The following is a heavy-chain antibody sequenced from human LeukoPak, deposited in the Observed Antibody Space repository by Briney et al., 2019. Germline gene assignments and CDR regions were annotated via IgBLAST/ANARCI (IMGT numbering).Heavy chain of an antibody. Sequence: GGSLRLSCAASGFTFSSYGMHWVRQAPGKGLEWVAFIRYDGSNKYYADSVKGRFTISRDNSKNTLYLQMNSLRAEDMAVYYCAKDRYYYDSSGYSDFDYWGQGTLVTVSS. J-gene: IGHJ4*02. CDR1: GFTFSSYG. CDR3: AKDRYYYDSSGYSDFDY. V-gene: IGHV3-30*02. CDR2: IRYDGSNK. D-gene: IGHD3-22*01.